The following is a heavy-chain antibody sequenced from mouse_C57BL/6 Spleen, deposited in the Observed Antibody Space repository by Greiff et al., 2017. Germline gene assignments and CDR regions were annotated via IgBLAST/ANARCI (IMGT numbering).Heavy chain of an antibody. V-gene: IGHV5-4*01. CDR3: ARGGKTGPPLDY. J-gene: IGHJ2*01. D-gene: IGHD4-1*01. CDR2: ISDGGSYT. Sequence: EVHLVESGGGLVKPGGSLKLSCAASGFTFSSYAMSWVRQTPEKRLEWVATISDGGSYTYYPDNVKGRFTISRDNAKNNLYLQMSHLKSEDTAMYYCARGGKTGPPLDYWGQGTTLTVSS. CDR1: GFTFSSYA.